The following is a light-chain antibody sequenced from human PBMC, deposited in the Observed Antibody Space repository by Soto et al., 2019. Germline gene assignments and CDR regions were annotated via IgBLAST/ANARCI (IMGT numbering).Light chain of an antibody. CDR2: GAS. CDR1: QGIGTW. V-gene: IGKV1D-12*01. Sequence: DVQVTQSPSFVSASVGDTVTITCRASQGIGTWLAWYQQKPGKAPNLLIYGASNLQSGVPPRFSGSGLGTYFTLTIVSLQPEDFATYFCQQTNSFPVTFGQGTRLEI. J-gene: IGKJ5*01. CDR3: QQTNSFPVT.